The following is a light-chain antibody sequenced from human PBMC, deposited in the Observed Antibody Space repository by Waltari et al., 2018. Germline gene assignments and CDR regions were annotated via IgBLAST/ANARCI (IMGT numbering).Light chain of an antibody. Sequence: QSVLTQPPSVSAAPGQKVTISCFGSSSNIGSNYVSWYQQLPGTAPKLLIYDNNKGPSGIPDRFYGAKSGTSATLDITGLQTGDEADYYCGTWDNNLSAVVFGGGTKLTVL. CDR3: GTWDNNLSAVV. J-gene: IGLJ2*01. CDR1: SSNIGSNY. CDR2: DNN. V-gene: IGLV1-51*01.